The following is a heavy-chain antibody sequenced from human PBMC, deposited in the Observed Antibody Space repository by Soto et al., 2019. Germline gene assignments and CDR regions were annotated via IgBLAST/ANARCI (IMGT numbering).Heavy chain of an antibody. D-gene: IGHD3-22*01. Sequence: GASVKVSCKASGYTFTSCGISWVRQAPGQGLEWMGWISAYNGNTNYAQKLQGRVTMTTDTSTSTAYMELRSLRSDDTAVYYCARDYYDSSGYSNWFDPWGQGTLVTVSS. CDR1: GYTFTSCG. CDR3: ARDYYDSSGYSNWFDP. V-gene: IGHV1-18*01. J-gene: IGHJ5*02. CDR2: ISAYNGNT.